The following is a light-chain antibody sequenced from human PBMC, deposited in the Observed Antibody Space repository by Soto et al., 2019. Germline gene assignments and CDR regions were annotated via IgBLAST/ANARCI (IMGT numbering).Light chain of an antibody. CDR2: GAS. Sequence: EIVLTQSPGIMYLSPGERATLSCRASQSVSSNLAWYQQKPGQAPRLLIYGASTRATGIPARFSGSESGTEFTLTISSLQSEDFAVYYCQQYNNWPPITFGQGTRLEIK. J-gene: IGKJ5*01. CDR3: QQYNNWPPIT. V-gene: IGKV3-15*01. CDR1: QSVSSN.